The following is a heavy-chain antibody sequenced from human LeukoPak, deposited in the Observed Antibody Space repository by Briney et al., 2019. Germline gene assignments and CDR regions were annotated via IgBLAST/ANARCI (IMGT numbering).Heavy chain of an antibody. D-gene: IGHD3-3*01. CDR1: EFTFFTYW. J-gene: IGHJ6*03. CDR3: ARAEGFLEWLVYYYMDV. CDR2: ISSSSSTI. V-gene: IGHV3-48*01. Sequence: GGSLRLSCAASEFTFFTYWMSWVRQAPGKGLEWVSYISSSSSTIYYADSVKGRFTISRDNAKNSLYLQMNSLRAEDTAVYYCARAEGFLEWLVYYYMDVWGKGTTVTVSS.